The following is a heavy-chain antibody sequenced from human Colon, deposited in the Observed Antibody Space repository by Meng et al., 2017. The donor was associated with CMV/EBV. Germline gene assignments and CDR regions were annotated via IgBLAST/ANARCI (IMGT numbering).Heavy chain of an antibody. D-gene: IGHD4-11*01. V-gene: IGHV3-23*01. CDR1: GFTFGNLA. Sequence: ASGFTFGNLAMSWVRQAPGRGLEWVAGLSGSGVNAFCADSVRGRFTISRDNPNNTVFLQMNSLRVEDTAVYYCTKGQDYSNYWWFDPWGQGTLVTVSS. CDR3: TKGQDYSNYWWFDP. CDR2: LSGSGVNA. J-gene: IGHJ5*02.